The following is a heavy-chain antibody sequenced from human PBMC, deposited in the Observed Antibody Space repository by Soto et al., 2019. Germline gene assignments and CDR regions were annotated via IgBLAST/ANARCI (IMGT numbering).Heavy chain of an antibody. D-gene: IGHD3-3*01. CDR1: GFIISRHG. CDR3: AKDRGSYDIWSGTQRYYAMDV. Sequence: QGQLVESGGGVVQPGTSLRLSCAASGFIISRHGMHWVRQAPGKGLEWVAFTSYDGSNTYYADSVKGRFTISRDNPKNTLFLQMNSLRPNDTALYFCAKDRGSYDIWSGTQRYYAMDVWGQGATVTVSS. J-gene: IGHJ6*02. CDR2: TSYDGSNT. V-gene: IGHV3-30*18.